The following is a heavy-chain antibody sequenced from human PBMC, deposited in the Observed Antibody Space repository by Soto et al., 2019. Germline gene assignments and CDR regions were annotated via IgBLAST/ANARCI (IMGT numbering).Heavy chain of an antibody. V-gene: IGHV3-33*01. CDR1: GFTFSSYG. J-gene: IGHJ6*02. D-gene: IGHD3-22*01. CDR2: IWYDGSNK. CDR3: ATTSIVPRRYYYDSSGRTPYYYYYGMDV. Sequence: PGGSLRLSCAASGFTFSSYGMHWVRQAPGKGLEWVAVIWYDGSNKYYADSVKGRFTISRDNSKNTLYLQMNSLRAEDTAVYYCATTSIVPRRYYYDSSGRTPYYYYYGMDVWGQGTTVTVSS.